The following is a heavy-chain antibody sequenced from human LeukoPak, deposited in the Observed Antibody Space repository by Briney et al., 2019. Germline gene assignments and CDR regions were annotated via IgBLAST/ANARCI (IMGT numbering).Heavy chain of an antibody. J-gene: IGHJ4*02. CDR1: GFTFSGYA. CDR3: ARHRGATLSRAYLDY. CDR2: ISYDGSNK. D-gene: IGHD1-26*01. V-gene: IGHV3-30*04. Sequence: PGRSRRLSCAASGFTFSGYAMHWVRQAPGKGLEWVAVISYDGSNKYYSDSVKGRFTISRDNSKNTLDLQMNSLRAEDTAVYFCARHRGATLSRAYLDYWGQGALVTVSS.